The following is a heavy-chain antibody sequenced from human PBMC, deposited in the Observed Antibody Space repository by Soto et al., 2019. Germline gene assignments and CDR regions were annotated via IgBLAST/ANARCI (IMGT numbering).Heavy chain of an antibody. D-gene: IGHD1-26*01. CDR1: GYSFTSYW. CDR3: ARLSTGIVGATGYYYGMDV. CDR2: IYPGDSDT. V-gene: IGHV5-51*01. J-gene: IGHJ6*02. Sequence: GESLKISCKGSGYSFTSYWIGWVRQMPGKGLEWMGIIYPGDSDTRYSPSFQGQVTISADKSISTAYLQWSSLKASDTAMYYCARLSTGIVGATGYYYGMDVWGQGTTVTVSS.